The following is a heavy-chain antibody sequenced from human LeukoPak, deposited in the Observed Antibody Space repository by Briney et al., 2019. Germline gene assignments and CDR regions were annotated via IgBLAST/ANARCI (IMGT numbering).Heavy chain of an antibody. CDR1: GFTFSSYW. CDR3: ARGLFFGDRTTYFDY. Sequence: PGGSLRLSCAASGFTFSSYWMHWVRQAPGKGLVWVSRINSDGSSTSYADSVKGRFTISRDNAKNTLYLQMNSLRAEDTAVYYCARGLFFGDRTTYFDYWGQGTLVTVSS. CDR2: INSDGSST. D-gene: IGHD3-16*01. J-gene: IGHJ4*02. V-gene: IGHV3-74*01.